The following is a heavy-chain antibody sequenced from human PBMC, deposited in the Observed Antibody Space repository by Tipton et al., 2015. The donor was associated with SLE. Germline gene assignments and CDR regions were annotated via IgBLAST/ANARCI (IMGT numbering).Heavy chain of an antibody. CDR2: VYYTGNT. V-gene: IGHV4-39*07. CDR3: ARVGQSYPDAFDI. D-gene: IGHD1-26*01. Sequence: TLSLTCIVSGDSISSSSYYWGWIRQPPGKGLEWVGTVYYTGNTFYSPSLKSRLTISVDTSKNHFSLTLTSVTAADTAVYYCARVGQSYPDAFDIWGQGIMVTVSS. J-gene: IGHJ3*02. CDR1: GDSISSSSYY.